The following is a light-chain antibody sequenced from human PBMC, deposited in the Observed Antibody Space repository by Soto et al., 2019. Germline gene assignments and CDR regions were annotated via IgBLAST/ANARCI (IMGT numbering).Light chain of an antibody. J-gene: IGLJ1*01. CDR2: DVS. CDR1: SSDVGAYNF. Sequence: LTQPRSVSGSPGQSVTIPCTGTSSDVGAYNFVSWYQQRPGQAPKLMIYDVSKRPSGGTDRFSGSKSGNTASLTISGLRTEDEDDYFCCSIKGSIYVLGNGTKLT. CDR3: CSIKGSIYV. V-gene: IGLV2-11*01.